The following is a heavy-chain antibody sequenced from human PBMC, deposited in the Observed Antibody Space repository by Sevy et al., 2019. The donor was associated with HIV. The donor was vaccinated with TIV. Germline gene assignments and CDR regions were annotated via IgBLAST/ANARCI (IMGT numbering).Heavy chain of an antibody. V-gene: IGHV1-2*02. CDR3: ARRFCGGAKCYEDYYFAMDV. CDR2: INPDTGVT. CDR1: EYTFTGYY. J-gene: IGHJ6*02. D-gene: IGHD3-3*01. Sequence: ASIKVSCKASEYTFTGYYIHWVRQAPGQGLEWMGCINPDTGVTRYIQKLQGRVSMTRDTSISTAYMELRSLSPDDTAEYFSARRFCGGAKCYEDYYFAMDVWGQGTTVTLSS.